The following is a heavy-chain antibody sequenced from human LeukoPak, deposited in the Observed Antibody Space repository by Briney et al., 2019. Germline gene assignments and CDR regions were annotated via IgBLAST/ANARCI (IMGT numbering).Heavy chain of an antibody. CDR1: GGTFSSYT. Sequence: SVKVSCKASGGTFSSYTISWVRQAPGQGLEWMGRIIPILGIANYAQKFQGRVTITADKSTSTVYMELSSLRSEDTAVYYCARVDCSGGSCLFDPWGQGTLVTVSS. J-gene: IGHJ5*02. CDR3: ARVDCSGGSCLFDP. D-gene: IGHD2-15*01. CDR2: IIPILGIA. V-gene: IGHV1-69*02.